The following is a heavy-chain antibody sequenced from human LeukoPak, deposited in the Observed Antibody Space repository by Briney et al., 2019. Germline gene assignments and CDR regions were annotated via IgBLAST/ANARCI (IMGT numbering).Heavy chain of an antibody. Sequence: ASVKVSCKASGYTFTGYYMHWVRQAPGQGLEWMGWINPNSGGTNYAQKFQGRVTMTRDTSISTAYMELSRLRSDDAAVYYCASVYSYGYSPRDYWGQGTLVTVSS. CDR1: GYTFTGYY. CDR2: INPNSGGT. J-gene: IGHJ4*02. CDR3: ASVYSYGYSPRDY. V-gene: IGHV1-2*02. D-gene: IGHD5-18*01.